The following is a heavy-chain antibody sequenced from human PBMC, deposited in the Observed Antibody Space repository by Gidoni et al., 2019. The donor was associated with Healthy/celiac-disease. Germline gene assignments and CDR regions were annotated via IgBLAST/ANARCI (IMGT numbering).Heavy chain of an antibody. CDR2: NSASNGKT. J-gene: IGHJ3*02. V-gene: IGHV1-18*01. CDR1: GYTFTSHG. D-gene: IGHD2-15*01. Sequence: QVQLVLSGAEVKKPGDSVKVSCKASGYTFTSHGICRVRQAPGQGLKWMGWNSASNGKTNYAQKLQGRVTMTTDTSTSTAYMELRSLRSDDTAVYYCAKSYCSGGSCYSGLDAFDIWGQGTMVTVSS. CDR3: AKSYCSGGSCYSGLDAFDI.